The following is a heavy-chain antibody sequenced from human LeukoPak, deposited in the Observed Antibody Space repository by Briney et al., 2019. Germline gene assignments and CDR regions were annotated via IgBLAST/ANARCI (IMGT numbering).Heavy chain of an antibody. CDR3: AKGGVAGTGYFDY. Sequence: GGSLRLSCAASGFTFSSYAISWVRQAPGKGLEWVSAVSGRGDSTYYADSVKGRFTISRDNSKNTLYLQMNSLRAEDTAVYYCAKGGVAGTGYFDYWGQGTLVTVSS. CDR1: GFTFSSYA. J-gene: IGHJ4*02. V-gene: IGHV3-23*01. D-gene: IGHD6-19*01. CDR2: VSGRGDST.